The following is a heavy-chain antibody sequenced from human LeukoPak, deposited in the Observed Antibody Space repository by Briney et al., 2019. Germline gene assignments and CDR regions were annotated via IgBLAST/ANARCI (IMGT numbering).Heavy chain of an antibody. CDR1: GFSFSNYW. D-gene: IGHD4-17*01. CDR2: IKSDGSTT. J-gene: IGHJ4*02. V-gene: IGHV3-74*01. CDR3: ARASTAVTTRDYFDY. Sequence: GGSLRLSCVASGFSFSNYWMHWVRQAPGKGLAWVSRIKSDGSTTTYADSVKGRFTISRDNAKNTLYLELNSLRAEDTAVYYCARASTAVTTRDYFDYWGQGTLVTVSS.